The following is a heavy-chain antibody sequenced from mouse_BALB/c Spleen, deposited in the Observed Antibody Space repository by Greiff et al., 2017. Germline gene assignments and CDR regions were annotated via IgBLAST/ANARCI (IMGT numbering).Heavy chain of an antibody. CDR1: GFTFSNYW. V-gene: IGHV6-6*02. Sequence: EVKLVESGGGLVQPGGSMKLSCVASGFTFSNYWMNWVRQSPEKGLEWVAEIRLKSNNYATHYAESVKGRFTISRDDSKSSVYLQMNNLRAEDTGIYYCTRDLYWGQGTLVTVSA. CDR2: IRLKSNNYAT. CDR3: TRDLY. J-gene: IGHJ3*01.